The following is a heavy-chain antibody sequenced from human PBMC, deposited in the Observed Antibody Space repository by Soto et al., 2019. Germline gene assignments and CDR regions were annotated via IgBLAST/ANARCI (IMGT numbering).Heavy chain of an antibody. CDR3: AIDGGYSSGRYGA. V-gene: IGHV3-9*01. CDR1: GFTFDDYA. D-gene: IGHD6-19*01. CDR2: ISWNSGSI. Sequence: EVQLVESGGGLVQPGRSLRLSCAASGFTFDDYAMHWVRQAPGKGLEWVSGISWNSGSIGYADSVKGRFTLSRDNAKHSLYLQMSSLRAEDTALYYCAIDGGYSSGRYGAWGQGALVTVSS. J-gene: IGHJ5*02.